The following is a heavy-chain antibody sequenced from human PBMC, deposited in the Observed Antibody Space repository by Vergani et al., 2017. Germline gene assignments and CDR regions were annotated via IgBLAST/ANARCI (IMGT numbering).Heavy chain of an antibody. CDR3: ARLMGLWRPFYYFDY. V-gene: IGHV4-39*01. J-gene: IGHJ4*02. D-gene: IGHD3-3*02. CDR1: GGSISSSSYY. Sequence: QLQLQESGPGLVKPSETLSLTCTVSGGSISSSSYYWGWIRQPPGKGLEWIGSIYYSGSTYYNPSLKSRVTISVDTSKNQFSLKLSSVTAADTAVYYCARLMGLWRPFYYFDYWGQGTLVTVSS. CDR2: IYYSGST.